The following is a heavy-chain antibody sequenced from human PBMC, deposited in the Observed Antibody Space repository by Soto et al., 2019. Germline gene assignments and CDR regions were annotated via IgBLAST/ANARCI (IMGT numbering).Heavy chain of an antibody. V-gene: IGHV4-34*01. CDR3: ARAGKYCSGGSCRRPLDD. CDR1: GGSFSGYY. Sequence: PSETLSLTCAVYGGSFSGYYWSWIRQPPGKGLEWIGEINHSGSTNYNPSLKSRVTISVDTSKNQFSLKLSSVTAADTAVYYCARAGKYCSGGSCRRPLDDRGQGTLVTVSS. CDR2: INHSGST. D-gene: IGHD2-15*01. J-gene: IGHJ4*02.